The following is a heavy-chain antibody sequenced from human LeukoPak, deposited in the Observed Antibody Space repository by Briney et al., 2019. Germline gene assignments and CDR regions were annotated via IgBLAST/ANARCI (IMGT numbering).Heavy chain of an antibody. Sequence: SETLSLTCAVYGGSFSGYYWSWIRQPPGKGLEWIGEINHSGSTNYNPSLKSRVTISVDTSKNQFSLKLSSVTAADTAVYYCARTPTSYCSSTSCYYYGMDVWGQGTTVTVSS. CDR2: INHSGST. J-gene: IGHJ6*02. V-gene: IGHV4-34*01. CDR1: GGSFSGYY. CDR3: ARTPTSYCSSTSCYYYGMDV. D-gene: IGHD2-2*01.